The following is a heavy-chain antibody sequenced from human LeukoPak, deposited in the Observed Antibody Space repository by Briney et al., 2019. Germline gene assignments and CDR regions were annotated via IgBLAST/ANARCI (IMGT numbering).Heavy chain of an antibody. D-gene: IGHD2-15*01. Sequence: TGGSLRLSCSASGFTFSSFWMSWVRQAPGKGLEWVANIKPDGIDKYFVDSVKGRFTISRDNAKNSLYLQMNSLRAEDTAVYYCATWSGRCCASWGQGKLVTVSS. CDR3: ATWSGRCCAS. CDR2: IKPDGIDK. V-gene: IGHV3-7*01. J-gene: IGHJ5*02. CDR1: GFTFSSFW.